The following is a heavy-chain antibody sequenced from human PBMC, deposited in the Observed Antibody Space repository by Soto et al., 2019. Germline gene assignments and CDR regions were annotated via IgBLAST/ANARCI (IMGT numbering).Heavy chain of an antibody. J-gene: IGHJ2*01. V-gene: IGHV4-30-2*01. CDR3: ARGHGDYYWYFDL. CDR2: IYHSGGT. Sequence: SETLSLTCAVSGGSISSGGYSWSWIRQPPGKGLEWIGYIYHSGGTYYNPSLKSRVTISVDRSKNQFSLKLSSVTAADTAVYYCARGHGDYYWYFDLWGRGTLVTVSS. D-gene: IGHD4-17*01. CDR1: GGSISSGGYS.